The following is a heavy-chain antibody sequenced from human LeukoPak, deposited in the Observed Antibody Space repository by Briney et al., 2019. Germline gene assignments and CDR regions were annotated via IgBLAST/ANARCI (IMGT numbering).Heavy chain of an antibody. Sequence: GGSLRLSCAASGFTFSSYAMSWVRQAPGKGLEWVSGISGSGGSTYYADSVKGRFTISRDNSKNTLYLQMNSLRAEDTAVYYCAKVRMGAYGDYVFGYWGQGTLVTVSS. CDR1: GFTFSSYA. D-gene: IGHD4-17*01. J-gene: IGHJ4*02. V-gene: IGHV3-23*01. CDR3: AKVRMGAYGDYVFGY. CDR2: ISGSGGST.